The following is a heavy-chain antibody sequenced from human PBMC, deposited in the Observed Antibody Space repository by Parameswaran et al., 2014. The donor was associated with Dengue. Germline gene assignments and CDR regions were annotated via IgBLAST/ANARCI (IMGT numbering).Heavy chain of an antibody. Sequence: WVRQAPGQGLEWMGWISAYNANTNYAQKLQGRVTMTADTSTSTAYMELRSLTSDDTAVYYCARGHSGYQFWGQGTLVTVSS. D-gene: IGHD3-22*01. V-gene: IGHV1-18*01. J-gene: IGHJ4*02. CDR3: ARGHSGYQF. CDR2: ISAYNANT.